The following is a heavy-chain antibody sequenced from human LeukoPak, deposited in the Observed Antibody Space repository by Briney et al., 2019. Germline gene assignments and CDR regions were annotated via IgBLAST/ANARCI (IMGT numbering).Heavy chain of an antibody. CDR2: INAGNGNT. J-gene: IGHJ5*02. D-gene: IGHD6-19*01. CDR1: GYTFTSYA. CDR3: ARGPGSSGWYLVWGVVPQTDNWFDP. V-gene: IGHV1-3*01. Sequence: VASVKVSCKASGYTFTSYAMHWVRQAPGQRLEWMGWINAGNGNTKYSQKFQGRVTITRDTSASTAYMELSSLRSEDTAVYYCARGPGSSGWYLVWGVVPQTDNWFDPWGQGTLVTVSS.